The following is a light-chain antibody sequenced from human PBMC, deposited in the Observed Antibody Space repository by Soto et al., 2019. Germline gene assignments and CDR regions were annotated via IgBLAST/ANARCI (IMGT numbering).Light chain of an antibody. CDR2: DAS. CDR3: QQDNSWPLT. CDR1: QSVSRK. J-gene: IGKJ4*01. Sequence: EIVMTQSPATLSVSPGERATLSCRASQSVSRKLAWYQQKPGQAPRLPIYDASTRATGIPARFSGSGSGTEFTLTISSLQSEDFAVYYCQQDNSWPLTFGGWTKVEIK. V-gene: IGKV3-15*01.